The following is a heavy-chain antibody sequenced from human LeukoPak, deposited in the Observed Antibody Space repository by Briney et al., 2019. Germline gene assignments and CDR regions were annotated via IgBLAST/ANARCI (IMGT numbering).Heavy chain of an antibody. CDR3: ARGYSSSCDY. Sequence: GGSLRLSCAASGFTFSSYTMNWVRQAPGKGLEWVSYISTTSTYIYYADSMKGRFTISRDNAKNSLYLQMNSLRAEDTAVYYCARGYSSSCDYWGRGTLVTVSS. CDR1: GFTFSSYT. J-gene: IGHJ4*02. D-gene: IGHD6-13*01. CDR2: ISTTSTYI. V-gene: IGHV3-21*06.